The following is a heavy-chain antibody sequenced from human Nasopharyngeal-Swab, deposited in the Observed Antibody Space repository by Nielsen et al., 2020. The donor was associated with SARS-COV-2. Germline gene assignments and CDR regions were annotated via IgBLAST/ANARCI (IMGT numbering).Heavy chain of an antibody. J-gene: IGHJ6*03. CDR2: INAGNGNT. Sequence: ASVKVSCKASGYTFTSCAMHWVRQAPGQRLEWMGWINAGNGNTKYSQKFQGRVTITRDTSASTAYMELSSLRSEDTAVYYCARSLQYYYYMDVWGKGTTVTVSS. V-gene: IGHV1-3*01. CDR1: GYTFTSCA. CDR3: ARSLQYYYYMDV.